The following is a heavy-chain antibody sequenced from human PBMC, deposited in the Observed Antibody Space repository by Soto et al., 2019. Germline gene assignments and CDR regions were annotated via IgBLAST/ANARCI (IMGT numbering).Heavy chain of an antibody. D-gene: IGHD2-2*01. CDR3: ARAGGFKVYCRSSDCYDDALDL. CDR2: ISYDGNHQ. Sequence: QEQLVESGGGVVQPGKSLRLSCAASGFTFSDYGMHWVRQAPGKGLEWVAVISYDGNHQEYADSVKGRFTISRDKSKNTLFQEVNSLRGEDTAVYYCARAGGFKVYCRSSDCYDDALDLWGQETMVTVSS. V-gene: IGHV3-30*03. CDR1: GFTFSDYG. J-gene: IGHJ3*01.